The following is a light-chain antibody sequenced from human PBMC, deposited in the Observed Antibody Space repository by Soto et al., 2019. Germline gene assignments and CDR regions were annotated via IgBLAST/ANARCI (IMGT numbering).Light chain of an antibody. CDR2: EVS. CDR3: SSYTTSSTLV. J-gene: IGLJ2*01. CDR1: TSDIGGYNY. Sequence: QSARTQPASVSGSPGQSITISCTGTTSDIGGYNYVSWYQQHPGKAPKVMIYEVSNRPSWISNRFSGSKSGNTASLTISGLQAEDEAHYYCSSYTTSSTLVFGGGTKVTVL. V-gene: IGLV2-14*01.